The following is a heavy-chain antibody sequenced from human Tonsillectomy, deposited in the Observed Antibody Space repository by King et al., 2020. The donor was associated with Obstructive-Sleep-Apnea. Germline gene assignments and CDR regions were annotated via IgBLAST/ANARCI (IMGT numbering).Heavy chain of an antibody. J-gene: IGHJ3*02. V-gene: IGHV4-4*07. CDR1: GGSISSYY. D-gene: IGHD3-10*01. CDR2: IYTSGST. CDR3: ARGLWFGFGTDAFDI. Sequence: VQLQESGPGLVKPSETLSLTWTVSGGSISSYYWSWIRQPAGKGLEWIGRIYTSGSTNYNPSLKSRVTMSVDTSKNQFSLKLSSVTAADTAVYYCARGLWFGFGTDAFDIWGQGTMVTVSS.